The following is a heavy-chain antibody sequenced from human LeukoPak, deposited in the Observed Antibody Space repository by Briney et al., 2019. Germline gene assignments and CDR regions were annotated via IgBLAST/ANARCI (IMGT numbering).Heavy chain of an antibody. J-gene: IGHJ4*02. CDR1: GYTFTSYG. CDR2: ISAYNGNT. V-gene: IGHV1-18*01. D-gene: IGHD2-2*01. CDR3: ARGLYCSSTSCYAFDY. Sequence: ASVKVSCKASGYTFTSYGISWVRQAPGQGPEWMGWISAYNGNTNYAQKLQGRVTMTTDTSTSTAYMELRSLRSDDTAVYYCARGLYCSSTSCYAFDYWGQGTLVTVSS.